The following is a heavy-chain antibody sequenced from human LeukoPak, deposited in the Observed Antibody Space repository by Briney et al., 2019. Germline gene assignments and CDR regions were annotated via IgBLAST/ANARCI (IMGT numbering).Heavy chain of an antibody. CDR2: IYHSGST. CDR1: GGSISSSNW. V-gene: IGHV4-4*02. J-gene: IGHJ5*02. Sequence: PSGTLSLTCAVSGGSISSSNWWSWVRQPPGKGLEWIGEIYHSGSTNYNPSLKSRVTISVDKSKNQFSLQLNSVTPEDTAVYYCARESLVARALYCSGGSCQEDWANWFDPWGQGTLVTVSS. CDR3: ARESLVARALYCSGGSCQEDWANWFDP. D-gene: IGHD2-15*01.